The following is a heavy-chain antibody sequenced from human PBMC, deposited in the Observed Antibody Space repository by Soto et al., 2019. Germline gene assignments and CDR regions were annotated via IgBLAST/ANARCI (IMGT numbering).Heavy chain of an antibody. CDR3: ASDILWFGERNYYYMDV. Sequence: GASVKVSCKASGYTFTSYDINWVRQATGQGLEWMGWMNPNSGNTGYAQKFQGRVTMTRNTSISTAYMELSSLRSEDTAVYYCASDILWFGERNYYYMDVWGKGTTVTVSS. CDR1: GYTFTSYD. CDR2: MNPNSGNT. V-gene: IGHV1-8*01. D-gene: IGHD3-10*01. J-gene: IGHJ6*03.